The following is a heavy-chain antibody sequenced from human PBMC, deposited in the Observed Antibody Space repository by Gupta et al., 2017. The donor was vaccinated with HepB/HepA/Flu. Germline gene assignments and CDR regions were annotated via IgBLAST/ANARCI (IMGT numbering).Heavy chain of an antibody. Sequence: QVQLQESGPGLVKPSETLSLTCTVSGGSISSYYWSWIRQPPGKGLEWIGYIYYSGSTNYNPSLKSRVTISVDTSKNQFSLKLSSVTAADTAVYYCARTYDFWSGWTFDYWGQGTLVTVSS. D-gene: IGHD3-3*01. V-gene: IGHV4-59*01. CDR3: ARTYDFWSGWTFDY. J-gene: IGHJ4*02. CDR1: GGSISSYY. CDR2: IYYSGST.